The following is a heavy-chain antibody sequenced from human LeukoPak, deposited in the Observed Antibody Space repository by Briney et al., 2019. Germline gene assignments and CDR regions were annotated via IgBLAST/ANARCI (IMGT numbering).Heavy chain of an antibody. CDR2: INHSGST. D-gene: IGHD3-22*01. V-gene: IGHV4-34*01. Sequence: SETLSLTCAVYGGSFSGYYWSWIRQPPGKGLEWIGEINHSGSTNYNPSLKSRVTISVDTSKNQFSLKLSSVTPEDTAVYYCARDNAKYYYDSSGGLTYGMDVWGQGTTVTVSS. CDR3: ARDNAKYYYDSSGGLTYGMDV. CDR1: GGSFSGYY. J-gene: IGHJ6*02.